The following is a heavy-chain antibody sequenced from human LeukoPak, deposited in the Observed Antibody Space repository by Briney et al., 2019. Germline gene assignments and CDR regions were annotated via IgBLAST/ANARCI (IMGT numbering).Heavy chain of an antibody. CDR3: AKTHPYDFWSGYYEGVFDY. V-gene: IGHV3-23*01. J-gene: IGHJ4*02. CDR1: GFTFSSYA. CDR2: ITGSGGST. D-gene: IGHD3-3*01. Sequence: GGSLRLSCAASGFTFSSYAMSWVRQAPGKRLEWVSAITGSGGSTYYADSVKGRFTTSRDNSKNTLYLQMNSLRAEDTAVYYCAKTHPYDFWSGYYEGVFDYWGQGTLVTVSS.